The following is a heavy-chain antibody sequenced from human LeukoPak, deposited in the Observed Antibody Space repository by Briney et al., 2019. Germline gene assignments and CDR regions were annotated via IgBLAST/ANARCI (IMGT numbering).Heavy chain of an antibody. CDR2: ISGSGGST. J-gene: IGHJ3*02. V-gene: IGHV3-23*01. CDR1: GFTFSSYA. CDR3: ARDYDSSGLDI. D-gene: IGHD3-22*01. Sequence: GGSVRLSCAASGFTFSSYAMSWVRQAPGKGLEWVSAISGSGGSTYYADSVKGRFTISRDNSKNTLYLQMNSLRAEDTAVYYCARDYDSSGLDIWGQGTMVTVSS.